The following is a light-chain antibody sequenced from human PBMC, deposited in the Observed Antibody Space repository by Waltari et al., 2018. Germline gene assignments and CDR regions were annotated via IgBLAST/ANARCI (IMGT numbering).Light chain of an antibody. CDR2: AVS. Sequence: QSALTQPASVSGSPGQSITIPRSGTGTDAGTSKRVSWYQQHPGKAPKLMIYAVSKRPSGVSDRFSGSKSGDMASLTISGLQPEDEAEYFCSSYAGSSKGVFGGGTKVTVL. J-gene: IGLJ2*01. CDR3: SSYAGSSKGV. V-gene: IGLV2-23*02. CDR1: GTDAGTSKR.